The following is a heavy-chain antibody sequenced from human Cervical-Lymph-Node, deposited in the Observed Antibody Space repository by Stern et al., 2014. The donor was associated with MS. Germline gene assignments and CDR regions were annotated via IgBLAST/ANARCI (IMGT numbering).Heavy chain of an antibody. CDR3: ARDYEDTSMLFDH. J-gene: IGHJ4*02. CDR2: ISYDGNHK. CDR1: GFTFSSYG. Sequence: VQLVESGGAVVQPGRSLRLSCAASGFTFSSYGMHCVRQAPGTGLEWVTVISYDGNHKYYAASVKGRFTNSRDNSKNTLHLQMNSVTPDDTAIYYCARDYEDTSMLFDHWGQGTLVTVSS. D-gene: IGHD2-8*01. V-gene: IGHV3-30*03.